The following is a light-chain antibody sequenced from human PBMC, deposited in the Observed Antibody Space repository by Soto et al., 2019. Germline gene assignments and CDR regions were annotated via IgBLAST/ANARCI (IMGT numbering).Light chain of an antibody. CDR1: QSVSGW. V-gene: IGKV1-5*01. CDR3: QQYETFSGT. Sequence: LPMTPSPSTLSASVGDTVTVTCRVSQSVSGWLAWYQQKPGEAPKILIYDASALPRGVPSRFSGSGSGTKFTLTIASLQPDDFATYYCQQYETFSGTFGPGTKVDI. CDR2: DAS. J-gene: IGKJ1*01.